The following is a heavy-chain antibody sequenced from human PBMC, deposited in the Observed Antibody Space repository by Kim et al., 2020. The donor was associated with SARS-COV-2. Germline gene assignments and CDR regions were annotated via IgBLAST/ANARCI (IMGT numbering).Heavy chain of an antibody. CDR1: GGSISSSSYY. D-gene: IGHD6-19*01. Sequence: SETLSLTCTVSGGSISSSSYYWGWIRQPPGKGLEWIGSIYYSGSTYYNPSLKSRVTISVDTSKNQFSLKLSSVTAADTAVYYCARHGTKYSSGWYGDYWGQGTLVTVSS. CDR3: ARHGTKYSSGWYGDY. CDR2: IYYSGST. J-gene: IGHJ4*02. V-gene: IGHV4-39*01.